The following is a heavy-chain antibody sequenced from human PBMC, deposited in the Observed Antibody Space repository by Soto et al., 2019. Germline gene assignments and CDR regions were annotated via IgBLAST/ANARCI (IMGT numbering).Heavy chain of an antibody. CDR3: ARAYRVPTAMPNF. V-gene: IGHV3-66*01. J-gene: IGHJ4*02. CDR2: IYSGGST. D-gene: IGHD2-2*01. CDR1: GFIVSSNY. Sequence: EVQLVESGGSLVQPGGSLRLSCAASGFIVSSNYMSWVRQAPGKGLEWVSVIYSGGSTYYADSVKGRFTISRDISKNTLYLQMNSRRAEDTAVYYCARAYRVPTAMPNFWGQGTLVTVSS.